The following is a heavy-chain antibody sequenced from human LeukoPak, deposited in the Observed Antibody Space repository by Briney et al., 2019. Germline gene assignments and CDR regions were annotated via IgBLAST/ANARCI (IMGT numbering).Heavy chain of an antibody. CDR3: ARYPRGGRRDCCSGGIGVVY. J-gene: IGHJ4*02. CDR1: GGIFSRYA. Sequence: GSSVKVSCKASGGIFSRYAISWVRQAPGQGLEWMGGIIPIFGTANYAQKFQGRVTITADESTSTAYMELSSLRSEDTAVYFCARYPRGGRRDCCSGGIGVVYWGQGTLVTVSS. D-gene: IGHD2-15*01. V-gene: IGHV1-69*01. CDR2: IIPIFGTA.